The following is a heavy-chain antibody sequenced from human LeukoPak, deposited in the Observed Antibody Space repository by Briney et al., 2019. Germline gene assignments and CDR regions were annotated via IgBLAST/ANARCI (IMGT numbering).Heavy chain of an antibody. V-gene: IGHV3-7*01. D-gene: IGHD3-16*01. J-gene: IGHJ4*02. CDR1: GFTFSSYW. CDR2: IKQDGSEK. Sequence: PGGSLRLSCAASGFTFSSYWMSWVRQAPGKGLEWVANIKQDGSEKYYVDSVKGRFTISRDNAKNSQYLQMNSLRAEDTAVYYCARDKNMITFGGVTAIDYWGQGTLVTVSS. CDR3: ARDKNMITFGGVTAIDY.